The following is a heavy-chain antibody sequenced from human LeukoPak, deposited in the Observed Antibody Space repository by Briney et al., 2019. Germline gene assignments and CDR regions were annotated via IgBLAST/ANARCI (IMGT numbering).Heavy chain of an antibody. Sequence: GGSLRLSCAASGFTFSSYWMHWVRQAPGKGLVWVSRINTDGSSASYADSVKGRFTISRDNAKNTLYLRMNSLRAEDTAVYYCARDRLLWFGESTFDYWGQGTLVTVSS. CDR1: GFTFSSYW. J-gene: IGHJ4*02. D-gene: IGHD3-10*01. V-gene: IGHV3-74*01. CDR3: ARDRLLWFGESTFDY. CDR2: INTDGSSA.